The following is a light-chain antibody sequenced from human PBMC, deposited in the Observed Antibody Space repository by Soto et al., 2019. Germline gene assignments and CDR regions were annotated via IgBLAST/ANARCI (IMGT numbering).Light chain of an antibody. CDR2: EVI. J-gene: IGLJ1*01. CDR1: SSDVGSYDL. Sequence: QSALTQPASVSGSPGQSITISCTGTSSDVGSYDLVSWYQQHPGKGPKLMIYEVIKRPSGVSNRFSGSKSGNTASLTISGLQAEDEADYYCCSYGGSASYVFGTGTQLTVL. V-gene: IGLV2-23*02. CDR3: CSYGGSASYV.